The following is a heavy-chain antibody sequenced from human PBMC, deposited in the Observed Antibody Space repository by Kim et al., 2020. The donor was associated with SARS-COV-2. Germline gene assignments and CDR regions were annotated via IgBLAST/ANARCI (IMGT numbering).Heavy chain of an antibody. Sequence: GGSLRLSCSASGFTFSSYAMHWVRQAPGKGLEYVSAISSNGGSTYYADSVKGRFTISRDNSKNTLYLQMSSLRAEDTAVYYCVPTTTGPSRSHLDYWGQGTLVTVSS. CDR2: ISSNGGST. V-gene: IGHV3-64D*06. CDR3: VPTTTGPSRSHLDY. J-gene: IGHJ4*02. CDR1: GFTFSSYA. D-gene: IGHD6-13*01.